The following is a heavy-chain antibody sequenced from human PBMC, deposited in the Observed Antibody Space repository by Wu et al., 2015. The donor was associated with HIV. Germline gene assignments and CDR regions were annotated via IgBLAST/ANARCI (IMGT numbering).Heavy chain of an antibody. D-gene: IGHD3-16*02. Sequence: QLVQSGAEVKKPGASVKVSCKASGYTFTGYYMHWVRQAPGQGLEWMGWINPNSGGTNYAQKFQGRVTMTRDTSISTAYMELSRLRSDDTAVYYCARLAAAGGMITFGGVIVGDYWGQGNAGHRLL. CDR2: INPNSGGT. CDR1: GYTFTGYY. CDR3: ARLAAAGGMITFGGVIVGDY. V-gene: IGHV1-2*02. J-gene: IGHJ4*02.